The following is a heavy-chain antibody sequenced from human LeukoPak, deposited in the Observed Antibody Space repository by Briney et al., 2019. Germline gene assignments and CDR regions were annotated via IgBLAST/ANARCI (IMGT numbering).Heavy chain of an antibody. D-gene: IGHD6-19*01. V-gene: IGHV4-61*02. CDR2: IYTRGST. Sequence: RPSETLSLTCNVSGGSISTGSYYWNWIRQPAGKGLEWIGRIYTRGSTNYNPSLKSRVTMSLDTSKNQFSLNLSSVTAADTAVYYCARGAYSSGWSAMDVWGKGTTVTISS. CDR1: GGSISTGSYY. J-gene: IGHJ6*03. CDR3: ARGAYSSGWSAMDV.